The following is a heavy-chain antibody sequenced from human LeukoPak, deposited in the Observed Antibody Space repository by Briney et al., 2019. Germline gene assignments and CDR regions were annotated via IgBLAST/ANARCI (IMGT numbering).Heavy chain of an antibody. V-gene: IGHV3-53*01. D-gene: IGHD2-21*02. CDR3: ARVYCGGDCYSERYFQH. CDR1: GFTVSSNY. Sequence: GGSLRLSCAASGFTVSSNYMSWVRQAPGKGLERVSVIYSGGSTYYADSVKGRFTISRDNSKNTLYLQMNSLRAEDTAVYYCARVYCGGDCYSERYFQHWGQGTLVTVSS. J-gene: IGHJ1*01. CDR2: IYSGGST.